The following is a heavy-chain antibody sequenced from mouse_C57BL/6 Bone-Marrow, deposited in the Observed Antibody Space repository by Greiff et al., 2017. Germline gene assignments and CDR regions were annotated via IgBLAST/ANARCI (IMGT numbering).Heavy chain of an antibody. V-gene: IGHV1-72*01. Sequence: QVQLKQPGAELVKPGASVKLSCKASGYTFTSYWMHWVKQRPGRGLEWIGRIDPNSGGTKYNEKFKSKATLTVDKPSSTAYMQLSSLTSEDSAVYYCARSGAIDLPWDAMDYWGQGTSVTVSS. J-gene: IGHJ4*01. CDR1: GYTFTSYW. D-gene: IGHD5-5*01. CDR2: IDPNSGGT. CDR3: ARSGAIDLPWDAMDY.